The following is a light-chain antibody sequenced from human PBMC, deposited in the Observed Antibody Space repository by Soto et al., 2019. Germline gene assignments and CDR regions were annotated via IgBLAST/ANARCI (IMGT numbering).Light chain of an antibody. CDR1: QSVSSSY. CDR3: QQYGSSPRT. V-gene: IGKV3-20*01. J-gene: IGKJ1*01. Sequence: EIVLTQSPGALSLSPGERATVSCRASQSVSSSYLAWFQQRPGQAPRLLIYGASSRATGIPDRFSGSGSGTDFTLTISRLEPEDFAVYYCQQYGSSPRTFG. CDR2: GAS.